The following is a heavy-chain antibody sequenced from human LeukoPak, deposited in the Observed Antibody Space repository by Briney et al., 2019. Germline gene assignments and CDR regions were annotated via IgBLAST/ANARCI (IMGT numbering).Heavy chain of an antibody. CDR3: AKTGGWYFDY. D-gene: IGHD6-19*01. CDR1: GFTFSSYD. Sequence: GGSLRLSCAASGFTFSSYDMRWVRQAPGKGLEWVSGISGSGGSTYYADSVKGRFTISRDNSKNTLYLQMNKLRAEDTAVYYWAKTGGWYFDYWGQGTLVTVSS. J-gene: IGHJ4*02. CDR2: ISGSGGST. V-gene: IGHV3-23*01.